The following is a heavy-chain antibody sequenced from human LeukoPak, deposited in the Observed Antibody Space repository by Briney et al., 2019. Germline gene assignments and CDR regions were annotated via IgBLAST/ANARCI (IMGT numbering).Heavy chain of an antibody. CDR3: ARHRPYVWGRYREIDY. Sequence: GGSLRLSCAASGFTFSSYGMHWVRQAPGKGLEWVAFIRYDGSNKYYADSVKGRFTISRDNSKNTLYLQMNSLRAEDTAVYYCARHRPYVWGRYREIDYWGQGTLVTVSS. CDR1: GFTFSSYG. V-gene: IGHV3-30*02. D-gene: IGHD3-16*02. J-gene: IGHJ4*02. CDR2: IRYDGSNK.